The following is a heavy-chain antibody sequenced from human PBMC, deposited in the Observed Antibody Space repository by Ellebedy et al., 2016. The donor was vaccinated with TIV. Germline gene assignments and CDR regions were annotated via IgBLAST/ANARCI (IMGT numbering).Heavy chain of an antibody. CDR3: ARASAGLDY. CDR2: IGSAGDT. D-gene: IGHD6-13*01. Sequence: GESLKISCAASGFTFSSHYMHWVRQGTGKGLEWVSAIGSAGDTSYSGSVKGRFTISRENGKNSVYLQMNSLRAEDTAVYYCARASAGLDYWGQGTLVTVSS. J-gene: IGHJ4*02. V-gene: IGHV3-13*01. CDR1: GFTFSSHY.